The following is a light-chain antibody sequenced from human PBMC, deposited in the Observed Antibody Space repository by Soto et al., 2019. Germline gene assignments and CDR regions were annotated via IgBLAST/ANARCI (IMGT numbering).Light chain of an antibody. Sequence: QSVLTQPPSVCGSPGQSVTISCTGTSRYVGAYDYVSWYLQYPDKAPQLLIYYVDHRPSGVSSRFSGSKYGNTASLTISGLQAEDEGDYYCCSYADGSIYFFGTGTRVTVL. CDR1: SRYVGAYDY. V-gene: IGLV2-14*03. CDR3: CSYADGSIYF. CDR2: YVD. J-gene: IGLJ1*01.